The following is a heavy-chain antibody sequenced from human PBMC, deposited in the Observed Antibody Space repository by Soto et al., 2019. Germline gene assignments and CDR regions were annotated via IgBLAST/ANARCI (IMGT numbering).Heavy chain of an antibody. J-gene: IGHJ4*02. V-gene: IGHV3-30-3*01. CDR2: ISYDGSNK. CDR1: GFTFSSYA. D-gene: IGHD1-26*01. Sequence: QVQLVESGGGVVQPGRSLRLSCAASGFTFSSYAMHWVRQAPGKGLEWVAVISYDGSNKYYADSVKGRFTISRDNSKNTLYLQMNSLRAEDTAVYYCAKAKLVGATLFYFDYWGQGTLVTVSS. CDR3: AKAKLVGATLFYFDY.